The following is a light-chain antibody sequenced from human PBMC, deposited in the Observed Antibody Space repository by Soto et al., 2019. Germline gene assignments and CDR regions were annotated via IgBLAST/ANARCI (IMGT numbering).Light chain of an antibody. CDR3: AAWDDSVNGPV. CDR1: NSNIGGTT. J-gene: IGLJ3*02. CDR2: TNN. Sequence: QSVLTQPPSASGTPGQRVTISCSGSNSNIGGTTVNWYQQLPGTAPKLLLYTNNQRPPGVPDRFSGSKSGTSAALAISGRQSEDEADYYCAAWDDSVNGPVFGGGTKLTVL. V-gene: IGLV1-44*01.